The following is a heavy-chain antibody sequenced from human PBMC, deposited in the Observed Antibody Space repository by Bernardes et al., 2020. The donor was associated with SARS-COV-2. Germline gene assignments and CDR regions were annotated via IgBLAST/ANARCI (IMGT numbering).Heavy chain of an antibody. J-gene: IGHJ6*02. CDR1: GGSFSAYF. CDR3: ARGYGGSGSWSPDYYYFVLDV. Sequence: SEPLSLTCAVYGGSFSAYFWSWIRQPPGKGLEWIGEINHGGNTNYNPSLKSRVTISVDTSKNQFSPNVISLTAADTAVYYCARGYGGSGSWSPDYYYFVLDVWGQGTTVTVSS. V-gene: IGHV4-34*01. CDR2: INHGGNT. D-gene: IGHD6-13*01.